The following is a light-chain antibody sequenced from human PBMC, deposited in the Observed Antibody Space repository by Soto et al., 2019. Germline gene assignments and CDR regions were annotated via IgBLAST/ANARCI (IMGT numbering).Light chain of an antibody. CDR3: QQSYSTPPT. Sequence: DIKMTQSPSSLSASVGDRVTITCRASQYISNYLNWYQQKSGTAPKLLIHTASTLQRGVPSRFSGRGSGPDFTLTISSVQPDDFAIYFCQQSYSTPPTFGQGTTLEIK. V-gene: IGKV1-39*01. CDR2: TAS. J-gene: IGKJ2*01. CDR1: QYISNY.